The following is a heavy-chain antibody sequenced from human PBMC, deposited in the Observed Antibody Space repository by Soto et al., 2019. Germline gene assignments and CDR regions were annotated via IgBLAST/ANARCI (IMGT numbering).Heavy chain of an antibody. CDR1: GYTFTSYA. V-gene: IGHV1-3*01. CDR2: INAGNGNT. D-gene: IGHD3-22*01. CDR3: ARGLLIVLRRYFFDD. Sequence: QVQLVQSGAEVKKPGASVKVSCKASGYTFTSYAMHWVRQAPGQRLEWMGWINAGNGNTKYSQKFQGRVTVTRDTSAGTAYMELSSLRSEDTAVYYCARGLLIVLRRYFFDDWGQGTLVTGSS. J-gene: IGHJ4*02.